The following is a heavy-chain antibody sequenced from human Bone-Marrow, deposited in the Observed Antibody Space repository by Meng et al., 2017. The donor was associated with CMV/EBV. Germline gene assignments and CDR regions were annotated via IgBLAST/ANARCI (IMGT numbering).Heavy chain of an antibody. J-gene: IGHJ6*02. CDR2: IYYSGST. Sequence: ESLKISCAASGFTFDDYGMSWVRQAPGKGLEWIGYIYYSGSTNYNPSLKSRVTISVDTSKNQFSLKLSSVTAADTAVYYCARDLSVGATPPYYYGMDVWGQGTTVTVSS. D-gene: IGHD1-26*01. CDR3: ARDLSVGATPPYYYGMDV. CDR1: GFTFDDYG. V-gene: IGHV4-59*01.